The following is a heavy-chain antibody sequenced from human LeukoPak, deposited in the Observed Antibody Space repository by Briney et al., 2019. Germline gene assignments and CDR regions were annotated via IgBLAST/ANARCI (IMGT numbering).Heavy chain of an antibody. D-gene: IGHD6-19*01. CDR3: ARDLVYSSGWDDY. Sequence: ASVKVSCKASGYTFTGYYMHWVRQAPGQGLEWMGWINPNSGGTNYAQKFQGRVTMTRDMSISTAYTELSRLRSDDTAVYYCARDLVYSSGWDDYWGQGTLVTVSS. CDR2: INPNSGGT. J-gene: IGHJ4*02. V-gene: IGHV1-2*02. CDR1: GYTFTGYY.